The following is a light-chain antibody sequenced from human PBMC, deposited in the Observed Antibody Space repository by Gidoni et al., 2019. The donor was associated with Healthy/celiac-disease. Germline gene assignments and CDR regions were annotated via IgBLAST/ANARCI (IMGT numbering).Light chain of an antibody. J-gene: IGKJ2*01. V-gene: IGKV3-11*01. Sequence: EIVLTQSPATLSLSPGERATLSCRASQSVSSYFAWYQQKPGQAPRLLIYDASNRATGIPARFSGSGSGTDFTLTLSSLEPEDFAVYYCQQRSNWLMYTFGQGTKLEIK. CDR2: DAS. CDR3: QQRSNWLMYT. CDR1: QSVSSY.